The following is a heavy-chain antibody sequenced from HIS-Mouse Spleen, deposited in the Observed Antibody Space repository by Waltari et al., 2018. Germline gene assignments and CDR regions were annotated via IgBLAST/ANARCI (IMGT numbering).Heavy chain of an antibody. CDR3: ARGPETVDWYFDL. J-gene: IGHJ2*01. D-gene: IGHD4-17*01. V-gene: IGHV4-39*07. CDR2: IYYSGST. Sequence: QLQLQESGPGLVKPSETLSLTCTVSGGSISSSSYYWGWIRQPPGKGLEWIGSIYYSGSTYYNPSLKSRVTISVDTSKNQFSLKLSAVTAADTAVYYCARGPETVDWYFDLWGRGTLVTVSS. CDR1: GGSISSSSYY.